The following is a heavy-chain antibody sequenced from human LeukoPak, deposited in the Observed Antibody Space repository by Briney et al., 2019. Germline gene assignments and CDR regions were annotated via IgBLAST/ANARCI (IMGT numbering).Heavy chain of an antibody. CDR2: ISYDGSNE. CDR3: AKAEGYDILTGLDY. CDR1: GFTFSGYA. J-gene: IGHJ4*02. Sequence: GGSLRLSCAASGFTFSGYAMHWVRQAPGKGLEWVAVISYDGSNEYYADSVKGRFTISRDNSKNTLYLQMNSLRTEDTAVYYCAKAEGYDILTGLDYWGQGTLVTVSS. V-gene: IGHV3-30-3*01. D-gene: IGHD3-9*01.